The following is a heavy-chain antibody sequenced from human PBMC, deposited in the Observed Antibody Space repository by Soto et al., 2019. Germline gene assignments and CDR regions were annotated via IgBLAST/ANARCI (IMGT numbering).Heavy chain of an antibody. CDR3: ARHGEYSSSWYFDY. V-gene: IGHV4-59*08. J-gene: IGHJ4*02. CDR1: GGSISSYY. CDR2: IYYSGST. Sequence: QVQLQESGPGLVKPSETLSLTCTVSGGSISSYYWSWIRQPPGKGLEWIGYIYYSGSTNYNPSLKSRVTISVDTSKNQFSLKLSSVTAADTAVYDCARHGEYSSSWYFDYWGQGTLVTVSS. D-gene: IGHD6-13*01.